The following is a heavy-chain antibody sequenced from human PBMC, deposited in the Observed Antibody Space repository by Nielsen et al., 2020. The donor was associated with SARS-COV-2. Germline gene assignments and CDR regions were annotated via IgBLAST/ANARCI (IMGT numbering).Heavy chain of an antibody. V-gene: IGHV4-59*13. CDR3: ARAMSSAGSSWYYYYYGMDV. J-gene: IGHJ6*02. D-gene: IGHD6-13*01. Sequence: SEILSLTCTVSGGSISSYYWSWIRQPPGKGLEWIGYIYYSGSTNYNPSLKSRVTISVDTSKNQFSLKLSSVTAADTAVYYCARAMSSAGSSWYYYYYGMDVWGQGTTVTVSS. CDR2: IYYSGST. CDR1: GGSISSYY.